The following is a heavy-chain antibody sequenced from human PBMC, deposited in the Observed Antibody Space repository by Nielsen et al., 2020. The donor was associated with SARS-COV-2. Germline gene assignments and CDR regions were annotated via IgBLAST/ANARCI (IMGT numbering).Heavy chain of an antibody. CDR1: GFTFSSYE. J-gene: IGHJ4*02. CDR2: INTNGRTI. D-gene: IGHD3-9*01. Sequence: GESLKISCAASGFTFSSYEMHWVRQAPGKGLEWVSYINTNGRTIYYADSVKGRFTISRDNAKNSLYLQMNSLRAEDTATYYCARDQNWLVDYWGQGTLVTVSS. V-gene: IGHV3-48*03. CDR3: ARDQNWLVDY.